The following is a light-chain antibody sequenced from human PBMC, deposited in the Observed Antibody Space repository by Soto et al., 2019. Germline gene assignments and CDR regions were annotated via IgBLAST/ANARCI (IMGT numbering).Light chain of an antibody. CDR1: QSIKNW. CDR2: KAS. CDR3: QQYNAYSALS. V-gene: IGKV1-5*03. Sequence: DIQMTQSPSTLSAFVGDRITITCRASQSIKNWLAWYQQKPGKAPKLLTYKASSLQSGVPSRFSGSASGTEFTLTISSLQPDDFATYYCQQYNAYSALSFGGGTKVEIK. J-gene: IGKJ4*01.